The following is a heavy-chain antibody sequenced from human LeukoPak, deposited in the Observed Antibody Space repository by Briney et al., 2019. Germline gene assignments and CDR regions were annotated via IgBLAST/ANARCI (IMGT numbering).Heavy chain of an antibody. CDR2: INQDGSEK. J-gene: IGHJ6*02. V-gene: IGHV3-7*03. CDR3: ARDGVVVAATPRLAQNYYYGMDV. D-gene: IGHD2-15*01. CDR1: GFTFSSYW. Sequence: GRSLRLSCAASGFTFSSYWMTWVRQVPGKGLEWVANINQDGSEKNYVDSVKGRFTISRDNAKNSLYLQMNSLRAEDTAVYYCARDGVVVAATPRLAQNYYYGMDVWGQGTTVTVSS.